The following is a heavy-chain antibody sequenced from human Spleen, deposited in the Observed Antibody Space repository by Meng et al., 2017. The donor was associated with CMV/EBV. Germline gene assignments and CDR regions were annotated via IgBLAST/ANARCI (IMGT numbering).Heavy chain of an antibody. D-gene: IGHD2-8*01. V-gene: IGHV3-30*03. CDR3: ARDPMEYCNNGLCSRYFGS. CDR1: TFSSYG. J-gene: IGHJ4*02. Sequence: TFSSYGMHWVRQAPGKGPEWVAVIPYDGSNKYYADSVKGRFIVSRDNSKNTLYLQVNSLRIEDTAVYYCARDPMEYCNNGLCSRYFGSWGQGTLVTVSS. CDR2: IPYDGSNK.